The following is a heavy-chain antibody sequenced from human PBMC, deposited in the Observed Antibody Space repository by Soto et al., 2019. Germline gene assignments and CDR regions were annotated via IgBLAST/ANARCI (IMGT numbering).Heavy chain of an antibody. CDR2: VSPTGDTV. J-gene: IGHJ4*02. Sequence: VQVVASGGGLVQPGRSLRLSCAVSGFRFEQYVMHWVRQAPGKGLECVSTVSPTGDTVAYADSVEGRFTVSRDNAKNSLYLQRNSLKADDTAFYYCLKYAPNGSIDDWGQGTLVTVSS. CDR3: LKYAPNGSIDD. V-gene: IGHV3-9*01. CDR1: GFRFEQYV. D-gene: IGHD3-10*01.